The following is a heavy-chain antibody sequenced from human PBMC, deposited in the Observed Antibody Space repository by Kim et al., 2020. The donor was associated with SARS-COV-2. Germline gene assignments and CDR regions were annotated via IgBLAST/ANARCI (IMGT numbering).Heavy chain of an antibody. CDR3: ARVSHLRSGYDIDY. J-gene: IGHJ4*02. CDR1: GGSISSSNW. CDR2: IYHSGST. D-gene: IGHD5-12*01. V-gene: IGHV4-4*02. Sequence: SETLSLTCAVSGGSISSSNWWSWVRQPPGKGLEWIGEIYHSGSTNYNPSLKSRVTISVDKSKNQFSLKLSSVTAADTAVYYCARVSHLRSGYDIDYWGQGTLVTVSS.